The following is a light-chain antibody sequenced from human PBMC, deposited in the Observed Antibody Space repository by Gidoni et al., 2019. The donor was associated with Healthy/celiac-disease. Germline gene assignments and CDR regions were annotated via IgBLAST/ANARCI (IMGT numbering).Light chain of an antibody. J-gene: IGKJ3*01. CDR2: AAS. Sequence: DIQMTQSPSSLSASVGDRVTITCRASQSISSYLNWYQQKPGKAPKLLIYAASSLHSGVPSRFSGSGSGTDFTLTISSLQPEDFATYYCQQSYSTPRGFTFGPXTKVDIK. CDR1: QSISSY. V-gene: IGKV1-39*01. CDR3: QQSYSTPRGFT.